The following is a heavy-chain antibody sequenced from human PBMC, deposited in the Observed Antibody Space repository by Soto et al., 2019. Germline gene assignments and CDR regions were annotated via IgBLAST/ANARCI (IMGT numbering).Heavy chain of an antibody. CDR1: GYTFTGYY. D-gene: IGHD1-26*01. CDR2: INPNSGDT. CDR3: AKGGAIVSAGTRVYLYNAMDV. Sequence: QVQLVQSGTEVKRPGDSVKVSCKASGYTFTGYYVHWVRQAPGQGLAWMGWINPNSGDTYLAQRFQGRVTMNRDTSIGTAYMELRGLTSVDTAEYYCAKGGAIVSAGTRVYLYNAMDVWGQGTTVTVSS. V-gene: IGHV1-2*02. J-gene: IGHJ6*02.